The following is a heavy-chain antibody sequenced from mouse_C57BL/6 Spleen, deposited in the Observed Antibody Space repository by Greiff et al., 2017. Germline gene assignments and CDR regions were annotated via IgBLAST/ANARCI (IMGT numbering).Heavy chain of an antibody. D-gene: IGHD2-3*01. J-gene: IGHJ2*01. CDR3: ASLSPGGY. CDR2: IDPSDSYT. Sequence: QVQLQQPGAELVMPGASVKLSCKASGYTFTSYWMHWVKQRPGQGLEWIGEIDPSDSYTNYNQKFKGKSTLTVNKSSSTAYMQLSSLTSEDSAGYNCASLSPGGYWGQGTTLTVSS. V-gene: IGHV1-69*01. CDR1: GYTFTSYW.